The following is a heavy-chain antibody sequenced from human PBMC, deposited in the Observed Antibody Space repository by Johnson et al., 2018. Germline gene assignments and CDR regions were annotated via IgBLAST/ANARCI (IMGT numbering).Heavy chain of an antibody. CDR3: AKERRVSSWAHYYDYGMDV. V-gene: IGHV3-30*18. Sequence: QVQLVQSGGGVVQPGRSLRLSCVASGFTFGSYGMHWVRQAPGKGLEWVAVISHDGKNKYYVDPVKGRFTISRDNSKNTVYLQIDSLRAEDTALYYCAKERRVSSWAHYYDYGMDVWGQGTTVSVSS. J-gene: IGHJ6*02. CDR1: GFTFGSYG. CDR2: ISHDGKNK. D-gene: IGHD6-13*01.